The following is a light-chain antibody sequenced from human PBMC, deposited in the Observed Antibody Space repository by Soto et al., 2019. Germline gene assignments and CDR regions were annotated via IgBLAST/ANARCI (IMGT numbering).Light chain of an antibody. J-gene: IGLJ3*02. CDR3: CSYASGSTYWV. V-gene: IGLV2-23*01. Sequence: QSVLTQPASVSGSPGQSITISCTATSSDAGGYKFVSWYQQHPGKAPKVMIYEDSKRPSGVSYRFSGSKSGNTASLTISGLQAEYEAAYHCCSYASGSTYWVFGGGTKVTVL. CDR2: EDS. CDR1: SSDAGGYKF.